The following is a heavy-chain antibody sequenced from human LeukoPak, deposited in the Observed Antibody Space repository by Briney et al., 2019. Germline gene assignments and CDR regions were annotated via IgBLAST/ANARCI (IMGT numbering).Heavy chain of an antibody. D-gene: IGHD6-6*01. Sequence: PSETLSLTCTVSGGSISSYYWSWIRQPPGKGLEWIGYIYTSGSTNYNPSLKSRVTISVDTSKNQFSLKLSSVTAADTAVYYCAREAASIAARHTEGWFDPWGQGTLVTVSS. J-gene: IGHJ5*02. CDR3: AREAASIAARHTEGWFDP. V-gene: IGHV4-4*09. CDR1: GGSISSYY. CDR2: IYTSGST.